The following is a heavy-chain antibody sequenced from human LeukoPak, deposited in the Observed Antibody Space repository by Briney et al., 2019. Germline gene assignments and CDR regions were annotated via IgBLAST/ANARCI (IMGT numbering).Heavy chain of an antibody. CDR1: GFTFSGSA. J-gene: IGHJ4*02. D-gene: IGHD4-17*01. CDR3: ARPYADLGGDFDH. CDR2: IRSKVNNYAT. Sequence: GGSLRLSCAAAGFTFSGSAIHCARQASGKWLEWVGRIRSKVNNYATEYAASVRGRFTILRDDSKNTAYLQVNSLKIEDTAVYYCARPYADLGGDFDHWGQGTLVTVSS. V-gene: IGHV3-73*01.